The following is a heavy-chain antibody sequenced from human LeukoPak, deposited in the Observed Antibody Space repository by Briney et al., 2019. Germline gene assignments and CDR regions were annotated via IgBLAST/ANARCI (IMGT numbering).Heavy chain of an antibody. CDR3: ARASSGWYDY. D-gene: IGHD6-19*01. J-gene: IGHJ4*02. CDR1: GYSISSGYY. V-gene: IGHV4-38-2*02. CDR2: IYHSGST. Sequence: PSETLSLTCTVSGYSISSGYYWGWIRQPPGKGLEWIGSIYHSGSTYYNPSLKSRVTISVDTSKNQSSLKLSSVTAADTAVYYCARASSGWYDYWGQGTLVTVSS.